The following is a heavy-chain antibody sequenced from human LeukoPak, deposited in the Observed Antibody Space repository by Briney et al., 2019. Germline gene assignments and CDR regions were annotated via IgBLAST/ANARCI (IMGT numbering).Heavy chain of an antibody. V-gene: IGHV4-34*01. CDR3: ARGPLKRYLGGGYYFDY. Sequence: PSETLSLTCAVYGGSFSGYYWSWIRQPPGKGLEWIGEINHSGSTNYNPSLKSRVTISVDTSKNQFSLKLSSVTAADTAVYYCARGPLKRYLGGGYYFDYWGQGTLVTVSS. CDR2: INHSGST. D-gene: IGHD3-16*02. J-gene: IGHJ4*02. CDR1: GGSFSGYY.